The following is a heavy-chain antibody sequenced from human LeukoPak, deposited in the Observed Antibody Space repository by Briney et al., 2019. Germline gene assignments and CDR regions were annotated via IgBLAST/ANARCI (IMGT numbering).Heavy chain of an antibody. D-gene: IGHD4-17*01. CDR1: GGTFSSYA. CDR3: ASDYPYGDYAY. V-gene: IGHV1-69*05. Sequence: SVKVSCKASGGTFSSYAISWVRQAPGQGLEWMGRIIPIFGTANYAQKFQGRVTITTDGSTSTAYMELSSLRSEDTAVYYCASDYPYGDYAYWGQGTLVTVSS. J-gene: IGHJ4*02. CDR2: IIPIFGTA.